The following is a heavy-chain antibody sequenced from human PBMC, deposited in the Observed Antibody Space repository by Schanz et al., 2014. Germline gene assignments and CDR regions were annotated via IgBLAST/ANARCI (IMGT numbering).Heavy chain of an antibody. CDR3: AKVWGSDYFYPFDY. J-gene: IGHJ4*02. CDR2: IRFDASAK. Sequence: QVQLVESGGCVAQPGGSLRLSCAASGFSFSGYGMHWVRQAPGKGLEWVAYIRFDASAKYYRDSVEGRFTISRDNSKNTLYLQMNSLRAEDTAVYYCAKVWGSDYFYPFDYWGQGTLVTVSS. D-gene: IGHD3-22*01. CDR1: GFSFSGYG. V-gene: IGHV3-30*02.